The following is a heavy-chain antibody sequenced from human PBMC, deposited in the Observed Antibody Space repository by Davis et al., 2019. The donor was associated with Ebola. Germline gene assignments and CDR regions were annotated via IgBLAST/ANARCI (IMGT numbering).Heavy chain of an antibody. D-gene: IGHD3-22*01. CDR3: AKARDYYDSSGYDYYFDY. CDR2: ISSSGGST. CDR1: GFTFSNYA. V-gene: IGHV3-23*01. J-gene: IGHJ4*02. Sequence: GGSLRLSCAASGFTFSNYAMSWVRQAPGKGLEWVSTISSSGGSTYYADSVKGRFTISRDNSRNTLYLQMNSLRAEDTALYYCAKARDYYDSSGYDYYFDYWGQGTLVTVSS.